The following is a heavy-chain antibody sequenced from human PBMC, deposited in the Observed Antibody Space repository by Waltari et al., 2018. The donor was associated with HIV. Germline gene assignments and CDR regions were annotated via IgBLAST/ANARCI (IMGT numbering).Heavy chain of an antibody. Sequence: EVQRLESGGGLVQPGGSLRPSCAASGFNFSSYAMSWVRQAPGKGLEWVSASSGSGGSTYYAGSVKGRFTISRDNSKNTLYLQMNILRADDTAVYYCAKDPRPGGDYYGMDVWGQGTTVTVSS. CDR2: SSGSGGST. CDR1: GFNFSSYA. J-gene: IGHJ6*02. D-gene: IGHD3-16*01. CDR3: AKDPRPGGDYYGMDV. V-gene: IGHV3-23*01.